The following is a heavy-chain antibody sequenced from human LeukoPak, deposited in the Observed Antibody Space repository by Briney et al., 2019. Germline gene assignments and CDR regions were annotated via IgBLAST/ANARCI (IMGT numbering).Heavy chain of an antibody. CDR2: ISYDGIYT. D-gene: IGHD6-19*01. V-gene: IGHV3-30-3*01. CDR1: GFTFSSYA. Sequence: GSLRLSCAASGFTFSSYAVHWVRQAPGKGLEWWAVISYDGIYTYYADSVKGRFTISRDNSRNTLYLEMNSLRAEDTAVYYCARGADGSYSSGSYSSHYGMDVWGQGTTVTVSS. J-gene: IGHJ6*02. CDR3: ARGADGSYSSGSYSSHYGMDV.